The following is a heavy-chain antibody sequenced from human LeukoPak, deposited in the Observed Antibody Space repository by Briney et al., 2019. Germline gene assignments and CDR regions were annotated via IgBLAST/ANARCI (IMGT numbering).Heavy chain of an antibody. CDR1: GFTFSSYE. D-gene: IGHD6-19*01. CDR2: ISSSGGST. J-gene: IGHJ4*02. CDR3: AKEPQWLETWVFDY. Sequence: GGSLRLSCAASGFTFSSYEMNWVRQAPGKGLEWVSYISSSGGSTYYADSVKGRFTISRDNSKNTLYLQMNSLRAEDTAVYYCAKEPQWLETWVFDYWGQGTLVTVSS. V-gene: IGHV3-23*01.